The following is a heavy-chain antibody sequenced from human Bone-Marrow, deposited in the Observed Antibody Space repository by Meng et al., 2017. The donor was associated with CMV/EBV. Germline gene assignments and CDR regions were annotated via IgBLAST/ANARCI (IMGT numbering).Heavy chain of an antibody. CDR2: ISYDGSNK. J-gene: IGHJ6*02. CDR3: ARDFRFYGDYGYYYYGMDV. V-gene: IGHV3-30*14. CDR1: GFTFSSYA. D-gene: IGHD4-17*01. Sequence: GGSLRLSCAASGFTFSSYAMHWVRQAPGKGLEWVAVISYDGSNKYYADSVKGRFTISRDNSKNTLYLQMNSLGAEDTAVYYCARDFRFYGDYGYYYYGMDVWGQGTTVTVSS.